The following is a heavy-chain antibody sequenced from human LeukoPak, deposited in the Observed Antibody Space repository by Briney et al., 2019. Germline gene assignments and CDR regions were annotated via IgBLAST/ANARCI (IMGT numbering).Heavy chain of an antibody. D-gene: IGHD4-23*01. Sequence: SETLSLTCTVSGGSISSYYWSWIRQPPGKGLEWIGYIYHSGSTNYNPSLKSRVTISVDTSKNQFSLKLSSVTAADTAVYYCARETTVVEDYFDYWGQGTLVTVSS. J-gene: IGHJ4*02. CDR2: IYHSGST. CDR1: GGSISSYY. CDR3: ARETTVVEDYFDY. V-gene: IGHV4-59*01.